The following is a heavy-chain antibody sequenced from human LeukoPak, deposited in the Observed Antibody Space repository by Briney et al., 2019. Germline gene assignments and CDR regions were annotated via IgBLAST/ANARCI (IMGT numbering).Heavy chain of an antibody. CDR3: AREWDSSSFDPRASGDS. CDR2: IYSRGST. J-gene: IGHJ4*02. D-gene: IGHD3-22*01. Sequence: SETLSLTCSVSDGSIISSTYSWAWIRQPPGRGLEWIGNIYSRGSTFYNPSLKSRVTISVDTSKNRFSLKLSSVAAADTAVYYCAREWDSSSFDPRASGDSWGQGTLVTVSS. CDR1: DGSIISSTYS. V-gene: IGHV4-39*07.